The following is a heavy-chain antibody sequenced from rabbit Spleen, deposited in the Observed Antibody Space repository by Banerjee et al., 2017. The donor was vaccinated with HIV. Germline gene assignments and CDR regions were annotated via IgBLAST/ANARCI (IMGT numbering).Heavy chain of an antibody. D-gene: IGHD4-1*01. CDR1: GVSFSGNSY. CDR2: MNSYTGKV. V-gene: IGHV1S40*01. Sequence: QSLEESGGDLVKPGASLTLTCIASGVSFSGNSYMCWVRQAPGKGLEWIGCMNSYTGKVVYATWTKGRFTVSKTSSTTVTLHMTSLTAADTATYSCARDLVGVIGWNFGLWGPGTLVTVS. CDR3: ARDLVGVIGWNFGL. J-gene: IGHJ4*01.